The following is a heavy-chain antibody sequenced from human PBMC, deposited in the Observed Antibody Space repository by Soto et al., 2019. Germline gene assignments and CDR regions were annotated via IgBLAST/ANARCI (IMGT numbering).Heavy chain of an antibody. J-gene: IGHJ4*02. V-gene: IGHV6-1*01. CDR2: TYYRSKWYN. CDR1: GDSVSSNCAA. D-gene: IGHD3-3*01. Sequence: SQSLSLTCAISGDSVSSNCAAWNWIRQYPSRGLEWLGRTYYRSKWYNDYAVSVKSRITINPDTSKNQFSLQLNSVTPEDTAVYYCARDPDYDFWSGYHYFDYWGQGTLVTVSS. CDR3: ARDPDYDFWSGYHYFDY.